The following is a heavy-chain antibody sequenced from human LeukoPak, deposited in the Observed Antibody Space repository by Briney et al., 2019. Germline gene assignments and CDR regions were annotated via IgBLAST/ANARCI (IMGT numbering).Heavy chain of an antibody. V-gene: IGHV3-21*01. J-gene: IGHJ3*02. Sequence: PGGSLRLSCAASGFTFSSYSMNWVRQAPGKGLEWVSSISSSSSYIYYADSVKGRFTISRDNAKNSLYLQMNSLRAEDTAVYYCTRDSGTYGSGNWYDVLDIWGQGTKVTVSS. CDR1: GFTFSSYS. CDR2: ISSSSSYI. D-gene: IGHD3-10*01. CDR3: TRDSGTYGSGNWYDVLDI.